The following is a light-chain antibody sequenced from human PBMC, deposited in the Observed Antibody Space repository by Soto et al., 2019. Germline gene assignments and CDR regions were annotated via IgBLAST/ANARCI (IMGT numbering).Light chain of an antibody. CDR1: QSVSSSY. CDR2: GAS. Sequence: ELVLTQSPGTLSLSPGERATLSCRASQSVSSSYLAWYQQKPGQAPRLFIYGASSRATGIPDRFSGSGSGTDFTLTISRLEPEDFAVYYCQQYGTSPRTFGQGTKVEIK. CDR3: QQYGTSPRT. V-gene: IGKV3-20*01. J-gene: IGKJ1*01.